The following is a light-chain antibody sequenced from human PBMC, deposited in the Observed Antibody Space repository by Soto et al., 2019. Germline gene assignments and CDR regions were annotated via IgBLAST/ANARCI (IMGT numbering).Light chain of an antibody. CDR2: AVS. CDR1: QSVSSN. J-gene: IGKJ1*01. Sequence: EILMTQSPATLSVSPGERATLSCRASQSVSSNLAWYQQKPGQAPRLLIYAVSTRATGIPARFSGSGSGTEFTLTINSLQSEDFAVYYCQQSYDMPWTFGQGTKVDIK. V-gene: IGKV3-15*01. CDR3: QQSYDMPWT.